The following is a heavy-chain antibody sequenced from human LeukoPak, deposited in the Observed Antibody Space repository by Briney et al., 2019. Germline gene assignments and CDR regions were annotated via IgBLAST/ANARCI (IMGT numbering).Heavy chain of an antibody. CDR2: ISYDGSNK. J-gene: IGHJ4*02. CDR3: AREQQIGKYYFDY. D-gene: IGHD1-1*01. CDR1: GFTFSSYA. Sequence: GGSLRLSCAASGFTFSSYAMHWVRQAPGKGLEWVAVISYDGSNKYYADSVKGRFTISRDNSKNTLYLQMNSLRAEDTAVYYCAREQQIGKYYFDYWGQGTLVTVSS. V-gene: IGHV3-30-3*01.